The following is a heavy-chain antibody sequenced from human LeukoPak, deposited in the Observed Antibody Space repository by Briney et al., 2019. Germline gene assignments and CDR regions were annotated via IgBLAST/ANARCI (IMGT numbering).Heavy chain of an antibody. V-gene: IGHV4-59*01. CDR3: ARDFHTYYYDSSGYSLNWFDP. J-gene: IGHJ5*02. CDR2: IYYSGST. Sequence: SETLSLTCTVSGGSISSYYWSWIRQPPGKGLEWIGYIYYSGSTNYNPSLKSRVTISVDTSKNQFSLKLSSVTAADTAVYYCARDFHTYYYDSSGYSLNWFDPWGQGTLVTVSS. CDR1: GGSISSYY. D-gene: IGHD3-22*01.